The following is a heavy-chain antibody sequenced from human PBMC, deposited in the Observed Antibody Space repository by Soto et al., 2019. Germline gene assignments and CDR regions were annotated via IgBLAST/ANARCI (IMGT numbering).Heavy chain of an antibody. J-gene: IGHJ6*02. Sequence: PGGSLRLSCAASGFTFDDYAIHWVRQPPGKGLEWVSGITWNSGAIGYADSVKGRFTISRDSAKNSLYLQMNSLRAEDTALYYCAKVVVAATQPQYYYYGMDVWGQGTTVTVSS. CDR2: ITWNSGAI. CDR3: AKVVVAATQPQYYYYGMDV. CDR1: GFTFDDYA. V-gene: IGHV3-9*01. D-gene: IGHD2-15*01.